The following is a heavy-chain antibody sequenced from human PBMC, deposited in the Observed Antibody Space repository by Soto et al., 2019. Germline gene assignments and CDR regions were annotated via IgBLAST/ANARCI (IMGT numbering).Heavy chain of an antibody. CDR1: GSLFTGYG. V-gene: IGHV3-33*01. D-gene: IGHD3-10*02. CDR3: ARDVRPNRQGTHXFDY. J-gene: IGHJ4*02. Sequence: GGSLRLSCAASGSLFTGYGMHWVRQAPGKGLEWVAVIWFDGSNKYYADSVKGRFTISRDNAKNPLYLQMNSLRAEDTAVYYCARDVRPNRQGTHXFDYWGQGTLVTVSS. CDR2: IWFDGSNK.